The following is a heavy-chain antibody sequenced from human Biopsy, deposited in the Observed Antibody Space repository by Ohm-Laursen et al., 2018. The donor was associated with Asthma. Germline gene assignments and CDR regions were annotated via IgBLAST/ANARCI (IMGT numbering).Heavy chain of an antibody. J-gene: IGHJ4*02. CDR3: ARGVDRVTGLLDHFDS. V-gene: IGHV4-59*07. CDR1: GGSINNFY. Sequence: SDTLSLTCTVSGGSINNFYWSWIRQPPGKGLESIGHVYYSGSTNYNPSPKSRVTISIDASKNQFPLKLTSVTAADTAVYYCARGVDRVTGLLDHFDSWGQGTLVTVSS. D-gene: IGHD2-21*02. CDR2: VYYSGST.